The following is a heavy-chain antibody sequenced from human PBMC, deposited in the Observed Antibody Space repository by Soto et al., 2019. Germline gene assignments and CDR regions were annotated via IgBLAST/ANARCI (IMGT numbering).Heavy chain of an antibody. J-gene: IGHJ4*02. V-gene: IGHV1-2*04. CDR2: INPNSGDT. D-gene: IGHD6-19*01. CDR1: GYIFTGYY. Sequence: ASVKVSCKASGYIFTGYYMHWVRQAPGQGLEWMGWINPNSGDTNYTQKFQGWVTMTRDTSISTAYMELSRLRFDDTAVYYCATSRISIAVAGETEYYFDYWGQGTPVTVSS. CDR3: ATSRISIAVAGETEYYFDY.